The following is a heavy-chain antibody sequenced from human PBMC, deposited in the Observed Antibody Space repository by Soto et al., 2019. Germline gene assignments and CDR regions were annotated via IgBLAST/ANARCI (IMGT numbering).Heavy chain of an antibody. Sequence: SVKISCKASGGTVSSYAIAWVRQAPGQGLEWMGGIIPIFGTANYAQKFQGRVTITADESTSTAYMELSSLRSEDTAVYYCARFSGSYSEYYYGMDVWGQGTTVTVS. CDR2: IIPIFGTA. D-gene: IGHD1-26*01. J-gene: IGHJ6*02. CDR1: GGTVSSYA. V-gene: IGHV1-69*13. CDR3: ARFSGSYSEYYYGMDV.